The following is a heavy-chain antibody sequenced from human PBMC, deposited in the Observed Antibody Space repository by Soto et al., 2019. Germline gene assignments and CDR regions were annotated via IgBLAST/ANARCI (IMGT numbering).Heavy chain of an antibody. J-gene: IGHJ5*02. Sequence: QVQLVQSGAEVKKPGSSVKVSCKASGGTFSSYAISWVRQAPGQGPEWTGGIIPIFGTANYAQKFQGRVTITADTSTSTAYMELSSLRSEDTAVYYCARGRIAVAGIPRWFDPWGQGTLVTVSS. CDR2: IIPIFGTA. V-gene: IGHV1-69*06. CDR1: GGTFSSYA. D-gene: IGHD6-19*01. CDR3: ARGRIAVAGIPRWFDP.